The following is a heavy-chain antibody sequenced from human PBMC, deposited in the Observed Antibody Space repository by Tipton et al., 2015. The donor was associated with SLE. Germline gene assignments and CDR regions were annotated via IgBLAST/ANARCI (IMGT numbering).Heavy chain of an antibody. CDR3: AREAYSSPALDS. J-gene: IGHJ4*02. CDR1: GGSISRYH. V-gene: IGHV4-59*12. D-gene: IGHD3-22*01. Sequence: TLSLTCTVSGGSISRYHWNWIRQPPGKGLDWIGYIFYSGSANYNPSLNSRVTISLDTSKNQFSLKLSSVTAADTAVYYCAREAYSSPALDSWCQGTLVTVSS. CDR2: IFYSGSA.